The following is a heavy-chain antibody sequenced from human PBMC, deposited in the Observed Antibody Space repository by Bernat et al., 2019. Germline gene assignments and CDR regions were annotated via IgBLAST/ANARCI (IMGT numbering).Heavy chain of an antibody. CDR1: GFSFGGYA. J-gene: IGHJ4*02. CDR3: AKGVRGYSPSHFDY. Sequence: EVQLLESGGGLVQPGGSLRLSCAASGFSFGGYAMSWVRQAPGKGVEWVSGISGSGATPSYADSVKGRFTISRDNSNNIVNLQVKGLGAEDTAVYYCAKGVRGYSPSHFDYWGQGTQVVVSA. CDR2: ISGSGATP. V-gene: IGHV3-23*01. D-gene: IGHD2-15*01.